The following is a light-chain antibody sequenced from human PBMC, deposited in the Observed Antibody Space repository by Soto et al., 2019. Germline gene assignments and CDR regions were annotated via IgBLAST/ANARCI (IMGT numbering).Light chain of an antibody. J-gene: IGLJ2*01. V-gene: IGLV2-11*01. CDR2: DVT. Sequence: QSALTQPRSVSGSPGQSVTISCTGTSSDVGGYNYVSWYQQYPGKAPTPMIFDVTKRPSGVPDRFSGSKSGNTASLTISGLQAEDEADYYCCSYAGSYSLVFGGGTKLTVL. CDR1: SSDVGGYNY. CDR3: CSYAGSYSLV.